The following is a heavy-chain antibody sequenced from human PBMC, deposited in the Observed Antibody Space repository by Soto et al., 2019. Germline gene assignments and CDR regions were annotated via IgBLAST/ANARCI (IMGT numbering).Heavy chain of an antibody. V-gene: IGHV4-34*01. J-gene: IGHJ4*02. CDR3: ARTIAARASRNLDS. CDR2: INHSGGT. D-gene: IGHD6-6*01. CDR1: GGSFSGYY. Sequence: SETLSLTCAVYGGSFSGYYWSWIRQPPGKGLEWIGEINHSGGTNYNPSLKSRVTISVVTSKSQLSLNLNSVTAADTAVYYFARTIAARASRNLDSWGQGTLVTVS.